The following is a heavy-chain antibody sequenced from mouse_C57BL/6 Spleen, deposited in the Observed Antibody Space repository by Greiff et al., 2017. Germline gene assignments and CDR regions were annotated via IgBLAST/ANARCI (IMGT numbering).Heavy chain of an antibody. CDR3: ARDRGDECYPFAY. V-gene: IGHV5-4*01. CDR2: ISNGGSYT. J-gene: IGHJ3*01. Sequence: DVKLVESGGGLVKPGGSLKLSCAASGFTFSSYAMSWVRQTPEKRLEWVATISNGGSYTYSPDNVKGRFTISRDKAKNNLYLQLNHLKSEDTAMYYCARDRGDECYPFAYWGQGTLGSVSA. CDR1: GFTFSSYA.